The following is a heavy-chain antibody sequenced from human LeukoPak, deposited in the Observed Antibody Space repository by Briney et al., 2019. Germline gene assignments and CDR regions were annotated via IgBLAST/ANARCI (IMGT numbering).Heavy chain of an antibody. Sequence: SSETLSLTCTVSGGSISSYYWSWIRQPPGKGLEWIGYIYYSGSTNYNPSLKSRVTMSVDTSKNQFSLKLSSVTAADTAVYYCARDSLSYYDFWSGVTNEYYFDYWGQGTLVTVSS. J-gene: IGHJ4*02. CDR1: GGSISSYY. CDR2: IYYSGST. D-gene: IGHD3-3*01. V-gene: IGHV4-59*12. CDR3: ARDSLSYYDFWSGVTNEYYFDY.